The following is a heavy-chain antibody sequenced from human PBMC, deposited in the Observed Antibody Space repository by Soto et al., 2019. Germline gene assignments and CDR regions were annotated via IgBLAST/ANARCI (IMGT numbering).Heavy chain of an antibody. CDR2: ISYSGRT. Sequence: KTSETLSLTCTVSGVSLNSGDYFWSWVRQLPGKGLEWIGYISYSGRTFYSPIMNSRASISADPSQNHSSLRMTSVIAADTAVYFSGRWTYLYDSSNIRYGGFDMWGQGTKVTLSS. CDR1: GVSLNSGDYF. CDR3: GRWTYLYDSSNIRYGGFDM. V-gene: IGHV4-31*03. J-gene: IGHJ3*02. D-gene: IGHD3-22*01.